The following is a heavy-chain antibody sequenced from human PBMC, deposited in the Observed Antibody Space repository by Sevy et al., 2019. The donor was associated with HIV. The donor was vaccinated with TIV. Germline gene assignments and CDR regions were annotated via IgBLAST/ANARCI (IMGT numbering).Heavy chain of an antibody. CDR1: GFTFSSYG. Sequence: GGSLRLSCAASGFTFSSYGMNWVRQAPGKGLEWVAVIWYDGSNKYYANAVNGRFTTSRGNSKNTLYLQMNSLGAEETAVYYWARDSGGIAAAGTPLSEYFQHWGQGTLVTVSS. V-gene: IGHV3-33*01. CDR2: IWYDGSNK. CDR3: ARDSGGIAAAGTPLSEYFQH. J-gene: IGHJ1*01. D-gene: IGHD6-13*01.